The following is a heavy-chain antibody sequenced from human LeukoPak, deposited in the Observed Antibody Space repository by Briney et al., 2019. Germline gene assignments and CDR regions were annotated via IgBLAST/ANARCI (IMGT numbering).Heavy chain of an antibody. V-gene: IGHV3-23*01. D-gene: IGHD6-19*01. CDR2: INGGGGST. J-gene: IGHJ4*02. CDR1: GFTFSNYA. Sequence: GGSLRLSCAASGFTFSNYAMNWVRQAPGKGLEWVSTINGGGGSTYYADSVKGRFTISRDNSKNTLYLQMNSLRAEDTAVYYCAKDRWYSSGATQDYWGQGTLVTVSS. CDR3: AKDRWYSSGATQDY.